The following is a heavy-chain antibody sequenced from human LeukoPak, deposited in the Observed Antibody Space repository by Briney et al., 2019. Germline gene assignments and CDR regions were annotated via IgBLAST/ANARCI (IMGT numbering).Heavy chain of an antibody. CDR1: GFTFSGYA. CDR3: AKPDHYDSSGYFS. D-gene: IGHD3-22*01. Sequence: PGGSLRLSCAASGFTFSGYAMSWVRQAPGKGLEWVSAISGSGGSTYYADSVKGRFTISRDNSKNTLYLQMNSLRGEDTAVYYCAKPDHYDSSGYFSWGQGTLVTVSS. CDR2: ISGSGGST. V-gene: IGHV3-23*01. J-gene: IGHJ4*02.